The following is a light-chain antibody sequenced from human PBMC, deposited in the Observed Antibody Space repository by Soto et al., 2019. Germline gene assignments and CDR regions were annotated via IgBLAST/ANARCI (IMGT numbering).Light chain of an antibody. Sequence: QSVLAQPPSASGSPGQSVTMSCTGTSSDVGGYDYISWYQQHPGKAPKLMVYEVTIRPSGVSDRFSGSKSGNTASLTVSGLQAEDEADYYCSSYTGGNPSYVFGTGTKV. CDR3: SSYTGGNPSYV. CDR2: EVT. CDR1: SSDVGGYDY. J-gene: IGLJ1*01. V-gene: IGLV2-8*01.